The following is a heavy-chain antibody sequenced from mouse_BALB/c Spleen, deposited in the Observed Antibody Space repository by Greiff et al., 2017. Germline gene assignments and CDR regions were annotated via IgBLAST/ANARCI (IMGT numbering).Heavy chain of an antibody. V-gene: IGHV1-14*01. CDR3: AREENWARFAY. CDR1: GYTFTSYV. Sequence: VQLKESGPELVKPGASVKMSCKASGYTFTSYVMHWVKQKPGQGLEWIGYINPYNDGTKYNEKFKGKATLTSDKSSSTAYMELSSLTSEDSAVYYCAREENWARFAYWGQGTLVTVAA. J-gene: IGHJ3*01. CDR2: INPYNDGT. D-gene: IGHD4-1*01.